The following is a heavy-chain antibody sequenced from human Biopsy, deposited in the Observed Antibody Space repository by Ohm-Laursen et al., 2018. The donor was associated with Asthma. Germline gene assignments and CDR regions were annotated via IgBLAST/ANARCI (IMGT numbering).Heavy chain of an antibody. V-gene: IGHV7-4-1*02. CDR3: ARMISYYDEMRDPFFDY. CDR2: INTNTGNP. Sequence: SVNVSCKASGYTVTRYAINWVRQAPGQGLEWMGWINTNTGNPTYAQGFTGRFVFSLDTSVNTAHLQISSLKAEDTAVYFCARMISYYDEMRDPFFDYWGQGTLVTVSS. J-gene: IGHJ4*02. CDR1: GYTVTRYA. D-gene: IGHD3-16*01.